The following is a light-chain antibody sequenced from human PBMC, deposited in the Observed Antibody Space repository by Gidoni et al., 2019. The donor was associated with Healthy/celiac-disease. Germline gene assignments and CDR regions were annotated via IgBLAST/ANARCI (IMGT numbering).Light chain of an antibody. CDR2: AAS. Sequence: DIQMTQSPSSLSASVGDRVTITCRASQSLSSYLNWYQQKPGKAPKLLIYAASSLQSGVPSRFSGSGSGTDFTLTISSRQPEDFATYYCQQSYSTLTFGGGTKVEIK. V-gene: IGKV1-39*01. CDR3: QQSYSTLT. J-gene: IGKJ4*01. CDR1: QSLSSY.